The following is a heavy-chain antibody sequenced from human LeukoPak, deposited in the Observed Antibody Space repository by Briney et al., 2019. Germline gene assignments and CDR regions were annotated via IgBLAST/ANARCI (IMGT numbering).Heavy chain of an antibody. Sequence: PSETLSLTCTVSGGSISSSSYYWGWIRQPPGKGLEWIGSIYYSGSTYYNPSLKSRVTISVDTSKNQFSLKLGSVTAADTAVYYCARTYYYGSGSPYDAFDIWGQGTMVTVSS. D-gene: IGHD3-10*01. CDR3: ARTYYYGSGSPYDAFDI. CDR1: GGSISSSSYY. CDR2: IYYSGST. J-gene: IGHJ3*02. V-gene: IGHV4-39*07.